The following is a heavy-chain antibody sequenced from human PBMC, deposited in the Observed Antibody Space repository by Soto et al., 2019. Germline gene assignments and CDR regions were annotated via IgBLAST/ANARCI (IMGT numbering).Heavy chain of an antibody. J-gene: IGHJ6*02. CDR1: GDSISSDYYH. CDR3: AREDDGGDSLDV. Sequence: SETLSLTYTVSGDSISSDYYHWTWIRQSPGKGLEWIGYIHHSGSILYNPSLKSRVTISVDTSKNQFSLHLTSVTAADTAVYFCAREDDGGDSLDVWGQGTTVTVSS. CDR2: IHHSGSI. D-gene: IGHD2-21*02. V-gene: IGHV4-30-4*08.